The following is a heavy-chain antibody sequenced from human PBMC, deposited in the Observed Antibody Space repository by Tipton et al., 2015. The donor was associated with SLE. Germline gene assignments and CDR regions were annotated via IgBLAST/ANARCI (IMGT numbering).Heavy chain of an antibody. D-gene: IGHD2-2*01. CDR3: ARTSLGSVVPTAIRVYNWFDP. Sequence: TLSLTCTVSGDSISSYYWSWIRQPPGKGLEWIGYVDYIGSTNYNPSLKSRVTISVDTSKNQVSLKLASVTAADTAVYYCARTSLGSVVPTAIRVYNWFDPWGQGSLVTVSS. J-gene: IGHJ5*02. CDR1: GDSISSYY. V-gene: IGHV4-59*12. CDR2: VDYIGST.